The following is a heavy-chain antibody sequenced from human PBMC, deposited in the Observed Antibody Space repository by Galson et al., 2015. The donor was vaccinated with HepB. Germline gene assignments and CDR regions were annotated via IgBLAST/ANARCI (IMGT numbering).Heavy chain of an antibody. Sequence: SVKVSCKASGYTFSAFAMHWVRQAPGQRPEWMGWINVGNNNTKYSPKFQGRVTFISDTSASTTYMELSSLRPEDTAVYYCARVQLPTSRFPGSPTVGVFWFDPWGQGTLVTVSS. CDR1: GYTFSAFA. D-gene: IGHD5-24*01. CDR3: ARVQLPTSRFPGSPTVGVFWFDP. V-gene: IGHV1-3*01. CDR2: INVGNNNT. J-gene: IGHJ5*02.